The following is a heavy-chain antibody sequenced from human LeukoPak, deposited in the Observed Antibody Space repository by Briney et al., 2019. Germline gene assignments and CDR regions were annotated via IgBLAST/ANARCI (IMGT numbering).Heavy chain of an antibody. V-gene: IGHV1-46*01. CDR3: ARGFYYDSSDYYPYYFDY. J-gene: IGHJ4*02. CDR1: GYTFTSYY. D-gene: IGHD3-22*01. CDR2: LNPTGGNT. Sequence: ASVKVSCKASGYTFTSYYMHWVRQAPGQGLEWMGILNPTGGNTSYAQKFQGGVTMTRDTSTSTVYMELSSLRSEDTAVYYCARGFYYDSSDYYPYYFDYWGQGTLVTVSS.